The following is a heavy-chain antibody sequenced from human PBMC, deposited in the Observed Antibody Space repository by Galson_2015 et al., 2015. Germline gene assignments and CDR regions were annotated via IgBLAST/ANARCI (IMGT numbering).Heavy chain of an antibody. D-gene: IGHD3-22*01. CDR3: ARSYYYDSSGHYPFDY. Sequence: SLRLSCAASGFVVSSTYMTWIRQAPGKGLEWVSIISGGGSTYYADSVKGRFTISRDNSKNTLYLRMNSLRAEDTAVYFCARSYYYDSSGHYPFDYWGQGTLVTVSS. V-gene: IGHV3-53*01. CDR1: GFVVSSTY. J-gene: IGHJ4*02. CDR2: ISGGGST.